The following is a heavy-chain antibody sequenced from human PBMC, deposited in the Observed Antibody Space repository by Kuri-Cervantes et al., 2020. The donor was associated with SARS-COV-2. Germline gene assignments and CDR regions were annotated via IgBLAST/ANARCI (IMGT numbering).Heavy chain of an antibody. Sequence: GESLKISCAASGFAFSSYAMSWVRQAPGKGLEWVSAISGSGGSTYDEDSVKGRFTISRDNSKNTLYLQMNSLGAEDTAVYYWATAKGTVDDFWSGYYRGYYFDYWGQGALVTVSS. D-gene: IGHD3-3*01. CDR2: ISGSGGST. J-gene: IGHJ4*02. CDR1: GFAFSSYA. V-gene: IGHV3-23*01. CDR3: ATAKGTVDDFWSGYYRGYYFDY.